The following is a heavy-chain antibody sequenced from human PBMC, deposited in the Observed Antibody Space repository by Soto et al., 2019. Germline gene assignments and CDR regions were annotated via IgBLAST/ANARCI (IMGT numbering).Heavy chain of an antibody. CDR3: ARDFGHITMVRGVPYY. Sequence: QVQLVESGGGVVQPGRSLRLSCAASGFTFSSYAMHWVRQAPGKGLEWVAVISYDGSNKYYADSVKGRFTISRDNSKNTLYLQMNSLRAEDMAVYYCARDFGHITMVRGVPYYWGQGTLVTVSS. D-gene: IGHD3-10*01. V-gene: IGHV3-30-3*01. CDR1: GFTFSSYA. J-gene: IGHJ4*02. CDR2: ISYDGSNK.